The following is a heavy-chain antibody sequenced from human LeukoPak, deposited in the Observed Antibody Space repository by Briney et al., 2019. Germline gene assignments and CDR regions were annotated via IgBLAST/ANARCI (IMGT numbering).Heavy chain of an antibody. V-gene: IGHV4-59*08. CDR2: IYYSGST. J-gene: IGHJ4*02. Sequence: SETLSLTCTVSGGSISNYYWSWIRQPPGKGLEWIGYIYYSGSTNYNPSLKSRVTISVDTSKNQFSLELSSVTAADTAVYYCARHTGYSSGWYSYWGQGTLVTVSS. D-gene: IGHD6-19*01. CDR1: GGSISNYY. CDR3: ARHTGYSSGWYSY.